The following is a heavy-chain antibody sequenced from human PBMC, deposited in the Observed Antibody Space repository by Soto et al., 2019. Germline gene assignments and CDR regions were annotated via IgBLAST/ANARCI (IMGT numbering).Heavy chain of an antibody. V-gene: IGHV1-2*04. CDR2: INPNSGGT. Sequence: ASVKVSCKASGYTFTGYYMHWVRQAPGQGLEWMGWINPNSGGTIYVQKFQGWVTMTRDTSISTAYMELSRLRSDDTAVYYCARDWGIAVAGTGYFDLWGRGTLVTVSS. D-gene: IGHD6-19*01. CDR3: ARDWGIAVAGTGYFDL. CDR1: GYTFTGYY. J-gene: IGHJ2*01.